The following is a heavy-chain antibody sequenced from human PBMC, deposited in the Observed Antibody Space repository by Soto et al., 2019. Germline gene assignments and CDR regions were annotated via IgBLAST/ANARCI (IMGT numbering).Heavy chain of an antibody. CDR3: ARDKGRYDSGMDV. CDR1: GGSIXXXX. CDR2: TFYSTST. V-gene: IGHV4-59*01. Sequence: QVQLQESGPXLVKPSEXXXXXXTVSGGSIXXXXXXXXXXXXXXXLECIGYTFYSTSTKYNPSLKSRATISVDTSKTHSSLNLTSVTAADTAVYFCARDKGRYDSGMDVWGQGTTVTVSS. J-gene: IGHJ6*02. D-gene: IGHD3-9*01.